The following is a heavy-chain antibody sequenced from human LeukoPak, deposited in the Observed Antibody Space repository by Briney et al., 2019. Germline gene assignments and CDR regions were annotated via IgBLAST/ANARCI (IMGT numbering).Heavy chain of an antibody. Sequence: ASVKVSCKASGYTFTSYAMNWVRQAPGQGLEWMGWIDTNTGNPTYAQGFTGRFVFPLDTSVGTVYMPIGSLKGEDTAVYYWARVSGWYWKGIWSVLEGFDYGGKGTWVTVSS. J-gene: IGHJ4*02. CDR2: IDTNTGNP. CDR3: ARVSGWYWKGIWSVLEGFDY. D-gene: IGHD6-19*01. CDR1: GYTFTSYA. V-gene: IGHV7-4-1*01.